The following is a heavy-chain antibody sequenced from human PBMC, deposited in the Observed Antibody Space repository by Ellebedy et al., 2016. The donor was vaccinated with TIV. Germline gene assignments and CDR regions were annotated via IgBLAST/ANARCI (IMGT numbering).Heavy chain of an antibody. CDR3: VTDGLWVGDEGCFDY. D-gene: IGHD5-24*01. CDR1: GFAFSDAW. J-gene: IGHJ4*02. CDR2: IKSKADGETT. Sequence: GESLKISXAASGFAFSDAWMSWVRQDPGEGLVWVGRIKSKADGETTDYAPYVKDRFYISRDDSKDTLYLQMNSLRTEDAAVYFCVTDGLWVGDEGCFDYWGQGTVVTVSS. V-gene: IGHV3-15*01.